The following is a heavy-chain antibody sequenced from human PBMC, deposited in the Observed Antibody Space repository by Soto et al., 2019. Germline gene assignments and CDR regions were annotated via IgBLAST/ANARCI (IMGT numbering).Heavy chain of an antibody. V-gene: IGHV1-18*04. CDR3: ARVRCSGGSCYEFDY. J-gene: IGHJ4*02. D-gene: IGHD2-15*01. Sequence: ASVKVSCKASGYTFTGYYMHWVRQAPGQGLEWMGWISAYNGNTNYAQKLQGRVTMTTDTSTSTAYMELRSLRSDDTAVYYCARVRCSGGSCYEFDYWGQGTLVTVSS. CDR1: GYTFTGYY. CDR2: ISAYNGNT.